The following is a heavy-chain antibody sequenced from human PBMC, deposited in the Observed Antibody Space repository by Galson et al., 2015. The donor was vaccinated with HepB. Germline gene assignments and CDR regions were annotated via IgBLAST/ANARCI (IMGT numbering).Heavy chain of an antibody. V-gene: IGHV3-30-3*01. CDR2: ISYDGSNK. Sequence: SLRLSCAASGFTFSSYAMHWVRQAPGKGLEWVAVISYDGSNKYYADSVKGRFTISRDNSKNTLYLQMNSLRAEGTAVYYCARDFLRGGNSVDYFDYWGQGTLVTVSS. CDR1: GFTFSSYA. J-gene: IGHJ4*02. D-gene: IGHD4-23*01. CDR3: ARDFLRGGNSVDYFDY.